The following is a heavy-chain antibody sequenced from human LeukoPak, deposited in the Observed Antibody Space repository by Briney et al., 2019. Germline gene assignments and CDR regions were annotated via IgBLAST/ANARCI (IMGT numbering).Heavy chain of an antibody. CDR2: IRFDGSDE. CDR1: GFNFDKYG. J-gene: IGHJ4*02. CDR3: ANLDDY. V-gene: IGHV3-30*02. D-gene: IGHD1-1*01. Sequence: PGGSLRLSCAASGFNFDKYGMHWVRQAPGKGLEWVTFIRFDGSDEYYADSVKGRFSIPRDNSKKQLYLQMNSLKSEDTAVYYCANLDDYWGQGTLVTVSS.